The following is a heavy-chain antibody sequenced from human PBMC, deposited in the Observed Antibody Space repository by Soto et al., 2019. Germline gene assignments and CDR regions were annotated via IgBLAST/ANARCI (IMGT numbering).Heavy chain of an antibody. V-gene: IGHV4-31*03. CDR3: ARAQYSSGWFLFDY. CDR2: IYYSGST. D-gene: IGHD6-19*01. CDR1: GGSISSGDYY. Sequence: SSETLSLTCTVSGGSISSGDYYWSWIRQHPGKGLEWIGYIYYSGSTNYNPSLKSRVTISVDTSKNQFSLKLSSVTAADTAVYYCARAQYSSGWFLFDYWGQGTLVTVYS. J-gene: IGHJ4*02.